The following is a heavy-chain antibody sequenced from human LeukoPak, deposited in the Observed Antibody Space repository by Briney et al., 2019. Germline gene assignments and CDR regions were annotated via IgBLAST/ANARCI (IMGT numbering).Heavy chain of an antibody. J-gene: IGHJ4*02. CDR1: GFTFSSYE. D-gene: IGHD3-22*01. CDR2: ISSSGSTI. Sequence: GGSLRLSCAASGFTFSSYEMNWVRQAPGKGLEGVSYISSSGSTIYYADSVKGRFTTSRDNAKNSLYLQMNSLRAEDTAVYYCARDLRSSGYYAFDYWGQGTLVTVSS. V-gene: IGHV3-48*03. CDR3: ARDLRSSGYYAFDY.